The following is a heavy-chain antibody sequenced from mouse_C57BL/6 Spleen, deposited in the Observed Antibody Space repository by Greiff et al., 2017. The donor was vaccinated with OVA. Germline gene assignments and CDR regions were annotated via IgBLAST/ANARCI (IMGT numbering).Heavy chain of an antibody. Sequence: VKLQQPGAELVKPGASVKMSCKASGYTFTSYWITWVKQRPGQGLEWIGRIDPNSGGTKYNEKFKSKATLTVDKPSSTAYMQLSSLTSEDSAVYYCARGARDYAMDYWGQGTSVTVSS. CDR3: ARGARDYAMDY. J-gene: IGHJ4*01. CDR2: IDPNSGGT. CDR1: GYTFTSYW. V-gene: IGHV1-72*01.